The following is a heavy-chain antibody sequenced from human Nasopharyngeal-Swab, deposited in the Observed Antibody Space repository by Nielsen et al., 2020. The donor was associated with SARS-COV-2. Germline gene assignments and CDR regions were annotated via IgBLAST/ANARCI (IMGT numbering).Heavy chain of an antibody. V-gene: IGHV3-64*04. CDR3: ATQITMVRERILDY. Sequence: GGSLRLSCSASGFTFSSYAMHWVRQAPGKGLEYVSAISSNGGSTYYADSVKGRFTISRDNSKNTLYLQMNSLRAEDTAVYYCATQITMVRERILDYWGQGTLVTVSS. J-gene: IGHJ4*02. D-gene: IGHD3-10*01. CDR2: ISSNGGST. CDR1: GFTFSSYA.